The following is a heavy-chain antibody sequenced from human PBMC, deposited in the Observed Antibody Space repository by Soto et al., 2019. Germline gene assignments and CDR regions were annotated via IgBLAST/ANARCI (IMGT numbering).Heavy chain of an antibody. CDR1: GFTVSSNY. CDR2: IYSGGST. CDR3: ARGSRSSRLDTYITDMLSDYYYYYGMDV. V-gene: IGHV3-53*01. Sequence: GGSLRLSCAASGFTVSSNYMSWVRQAPGKGLEWVSVIYSGGSTYYADSVKGRFTISRDNSKNTLYLQMNSLRAEDTAVYYCARGSRSSRLDTYITDMLSDYYYYYGMDVWGQGTTVTVSS. D-gene: IGHD5-18*01. J-gene: IGHJ6*02.